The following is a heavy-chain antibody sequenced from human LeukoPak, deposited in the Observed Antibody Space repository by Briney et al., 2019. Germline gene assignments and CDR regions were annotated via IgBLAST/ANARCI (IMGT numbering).Heavy chain of an antibody. Sequence: GGSLRLSCAASRFSFSSYSMNWVRQAPGMGLEWVSYISSDSSVMHYGDAVKGRFAISRDNAKNSLYLQMNSLRAEDTAVYYCARKSGSSGYPFDYWGQGTLVTVSS. CDR3: ARKSGSSGYPFDY. CDR2: ISSDSSVM. CDR1: RFSFSSYS. J-gene: IGHJ4*02. D-gene: IGHD3-22*01. V-gene: IGHV3-48*01.